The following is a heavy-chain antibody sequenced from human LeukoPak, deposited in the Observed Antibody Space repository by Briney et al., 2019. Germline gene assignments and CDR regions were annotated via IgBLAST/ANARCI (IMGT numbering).Heavy chain of an antibody. Sequence: GASVKVSCKASGYTFTGYYMHWVRQAPGQGLEWMGWINPNSGGTNYAQKFQGRVTMTRDTSISTAYMELSRLRSDDTAVYYCARVGLWFGELPLNWFDPWAREPWSPSPQ. D-gene: IGHD3-10*01. J-gene: IGHJ5*02. CDR2: INPNSGGT. V-gene: IGHV1-2*02. CDR1: GYTFTGYY. CDR3: ARVGLWFGELPLNWFDP.